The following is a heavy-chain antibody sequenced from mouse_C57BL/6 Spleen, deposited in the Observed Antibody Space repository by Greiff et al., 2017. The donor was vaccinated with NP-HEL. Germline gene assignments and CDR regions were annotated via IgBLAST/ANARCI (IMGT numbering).Heavy chain of an antibody. Sequence: EVKVVESGGGLVQPGGSLSLSCAASGFTFTDYYMSWVRQPPGKALEWLGFIRNKANGYTTEYSASVQGRFTISRDNSQSILYLQMTGLRAEDTATYYCASPLYYDNGFYAMDDWGQGTSVTVSS. D-gene: IGHD2-4*01. J-gene: IGHJ4*01. CDR2: IRNKANGYTT. CDR1: GFTFTDYY. V-gene: IGHV7-3*01. CDR3: ASPLYYDNGFYAMDD.